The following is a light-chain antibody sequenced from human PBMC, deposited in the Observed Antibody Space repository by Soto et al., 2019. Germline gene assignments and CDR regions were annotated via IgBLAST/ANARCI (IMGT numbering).Light chain of an antibody. CDR1: QAIRNS. Sequence: DFQMTQSPSSLSASVGDRVTITCRASQAIRNSLAWYQQKPGKLPQLLIYSASTLQSGVPSRFSGSGSGTDFTLTISSLQPEDVGTYYCQKCDAAPFTFGPVTTVDI. J-gene: IGKJ3*01. V-gene: IGKV1-27*01. CDR3: QKCDAAPFT. CDR2: SAS.